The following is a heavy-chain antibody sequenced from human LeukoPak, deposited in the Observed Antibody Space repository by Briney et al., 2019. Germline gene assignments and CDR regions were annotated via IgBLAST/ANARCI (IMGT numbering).Heavy chain of an antibody. CDR3: ARDDFWSGYPAYYYYYMDV. CDR1: GFTFSSYW. V-gene: IGHV3-7*01. Sequence: GGSLRLSCAASGFTFSSYWMSWVRQAPGKGLEWVANIKQDESEKYYVDSVKGRFTISRDNAKNSLYLQMNSLRAEDTAVYYCARDDFWSGYPAYYYYYMDVWGKGTTVTVSS. J-gene: IGHJ6*03. CDR2: IKQDESEK. D-gene: IGHD3-3*01.